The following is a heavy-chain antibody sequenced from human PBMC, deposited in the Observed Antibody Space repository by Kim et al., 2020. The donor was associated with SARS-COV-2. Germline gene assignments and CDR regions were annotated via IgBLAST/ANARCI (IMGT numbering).Heavy chain of an antibody. CDR2: SKT. J-gene: IGHJ4*02. D-gene: IGHD1-1*01. V-gene: IGHV3-74*01. Sequence: SKTNDADSVKGRFTISRDNDKDTVYLQMNSLRVEDSAMYYCASSTGRTIYWGQGTLVTVSS. CDR3: ASSTGRTIY.